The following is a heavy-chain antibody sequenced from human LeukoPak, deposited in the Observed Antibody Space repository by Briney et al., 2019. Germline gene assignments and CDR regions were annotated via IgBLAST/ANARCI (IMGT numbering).Heavy chain of an antibody. D-gene: IGHD3-16*02. CDR2: ISSSSTTR. CDR1: GFTTVSYT. J-gene: IGHJ4*02. Sequence: PGGSLRLSCAASGFTTVSYTMNWVRQDPGKGLEWVSSISSSSTTRYYADSVKGRFTISRDNAKNSLYLQMNSLRDEDTAVYYCARLAVWGSYRLFDYWGQGTLVTVSS. V-gene: IGHV3-48*02. CDR3: ARLAVWGSYRLFDY.